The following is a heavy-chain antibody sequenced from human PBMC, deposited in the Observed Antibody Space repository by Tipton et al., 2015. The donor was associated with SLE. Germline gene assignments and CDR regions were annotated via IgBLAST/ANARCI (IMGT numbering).Heavy chain of an antibody. D-gene: IGHD2-8*02. Sequence: TLSLNCTVSGGSISSSGFYWGWIRQPTGKGPEWIGSVYDSGSTYQNPSLKSRVTISVDTSKNQFYLKLTSVTAADSAVYYCARYVGGYNTGWFPHYFDYWGQGTLVTVSS. V-gene: IGHV4-39*07. CDR1: GGSISSSGFY. CDR2: VYDSGST. CDR3: ARYVGGYNTGWFPHYFDY. J-gene: IGHJ4*02.